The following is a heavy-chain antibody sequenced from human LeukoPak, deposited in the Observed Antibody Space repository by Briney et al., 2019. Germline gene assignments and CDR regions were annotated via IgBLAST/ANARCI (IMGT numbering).Heavy chain of an antibody. Sequence: GGSLRLSCAASGFTFSSYAMSWVRQAPGKGLEWVSAISGSAGTTYYADSVKGRFTISRDNSKNTLYLQMNSLRAEDTAVYYCARDRATHSSSWFDSWGQGTLVTVSS. CDR1: GFTFSSYA. J-gene: IGHJ5*01. CDR2: ISGSAGTT. D-gene: IGHD6-19*01. V-gene: IGHV3-23*01. CDR3: ARDRATHSSSWFDS.